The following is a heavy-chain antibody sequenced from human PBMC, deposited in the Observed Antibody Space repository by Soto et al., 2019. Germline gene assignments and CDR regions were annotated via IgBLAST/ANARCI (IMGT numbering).Heavy chain of an antibody. D-gene: IGHD3-10*01. V-gene: IGHV1-8*01. CDR2: VNPNNGDT. Sequence: QVQLVQSGAELKKPGASVKVSCKASGYTFSNYDMNWVRQATGQGPEWIGWVNPNNGDTGYAQKFQGRVTPTTDISTTTAYMEPTSLRSEDTAIYYCAKVSRKGSAIDFDYWGQGTLITVSS. CDR3: AKVSRKGSAIDFDY. CDR1: GYTFSNYD. J-gene: IGHJ4*02.